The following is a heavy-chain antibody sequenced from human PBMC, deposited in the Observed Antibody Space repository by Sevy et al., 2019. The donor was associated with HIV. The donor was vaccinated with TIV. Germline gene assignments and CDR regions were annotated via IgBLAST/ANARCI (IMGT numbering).Heavy chain of an antibody. CDR2: ISSLSNYI. V-gene: IGHV3-21*01. CDR1: GFTFSTYT. Sequence: GGSLRLSCAASGFTFSTYTMNWVRQAPGKGLEWVSSISSLSNYIYYADSLKGRFTISRDNAKNSLYLQMNSLRAEDTAVYYCARPYGSGSWEAFDIWGQRTMVTVSS. D-gene: IGHD3-10*01. J-gene: IGHJ3*02. CDR3: ARPYGSGSWEAFDI.